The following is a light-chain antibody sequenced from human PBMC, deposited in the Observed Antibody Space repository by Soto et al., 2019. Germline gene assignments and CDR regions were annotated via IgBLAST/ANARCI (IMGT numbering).Light chain of an antibody. CDR1: QSISTS. V-gene: IGKV1-5*01. CDR2: DAS. CDR3: QQYNSYYT. Sequence: DIQMTQSPSTLSASVGDRVTITCRASQSISTSLAWYQQKPGKAPKFLIYDASNLESGVPSRFSGSGSGTEFTLTISSLQPDDLATYYFQQYNSYYTFGQGPKLEIK. J-gene: IGKJ2*01.